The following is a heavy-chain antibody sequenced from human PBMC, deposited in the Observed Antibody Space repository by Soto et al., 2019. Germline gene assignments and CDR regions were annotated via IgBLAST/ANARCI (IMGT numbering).Heavy chain of an antibody. D-gene: IGHD2-8*01. J-gene: IGHJ4*02. Sequence: SRILKNTGKGLEWVSAISGSGGSTYYADSVKGRFTISRDNSKNTLYLQMNSLRAEDTAVYYCAKSLANPLNSTNGVCYRPLDSWGQGTLVT. V-gene: IGHV3-23*01. CDR3: AKSLANPLNSTNGVCYRPLDS. CDR2: ISGSGGST.